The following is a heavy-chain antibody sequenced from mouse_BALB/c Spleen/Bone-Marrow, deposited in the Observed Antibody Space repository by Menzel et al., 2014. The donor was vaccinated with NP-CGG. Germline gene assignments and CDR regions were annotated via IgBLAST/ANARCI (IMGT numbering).Heavy chain of an antibody. CDR3: TRGYGNYALYYYAMDY. CDR1: GFNIKDTY. D-gene: IGHD2-10*02. CDR2: IDPANGNT. J-gene: IGHJ4*01. Sequence: VQLQQSGAELVKPGASVKLSCTASGFNIKDTYMHWVKQRPEQGLEWIGRIDPANGNTKYDPKFQGKATITADTSSNTAYLQLSSLTSEDTAVYYCTRGYGNYALYYYAMDYWGQGTSVPVSS. V-gene: IGHV14-3*02.